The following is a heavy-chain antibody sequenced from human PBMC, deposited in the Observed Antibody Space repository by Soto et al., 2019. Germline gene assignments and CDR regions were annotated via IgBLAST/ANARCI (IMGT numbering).Heavy chain of an antibody. D-gene: IGHD6-6*01. Sequence: PGGSLRLSCAASGFTFSIYAMSWVGQAPGKGLEWVSAISGSGGSTYYADSVKGRFTISRDNSKNSLYLQMNSLRGEDTAVYYCARVSGSSKSYYGMDVWGQGTTVTVS. V-gene: IGHV3-23*01. J-gene: IGHJ6*02. CDR1: GFTFSIYA. CDR2: ISGSGGST. CDR3: ARVSGSSKSYYGMDV.